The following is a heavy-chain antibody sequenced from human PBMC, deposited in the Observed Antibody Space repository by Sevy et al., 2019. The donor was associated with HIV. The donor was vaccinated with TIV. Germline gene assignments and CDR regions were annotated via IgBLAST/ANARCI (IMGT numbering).Heavy chain of an antibody. CDR3: AGPILTYRSGWSYYDH. CDR1: GASISSSGYY. Sequence: SETLSLTSTVSGASISSSGYYWGWIRQPPGKGLEWIASIRYSGSTYYNPSLRSRVTISADASKNQFSLKLNSVTAADTAVYYCAGPILTYRSGWSYYDHWGQGTVVTVSS. D-gene: IGHD6-19*01. V-gene: IGHV4-39*01. CDR2: IRYSGST. J-gene: IGHJ4*02.